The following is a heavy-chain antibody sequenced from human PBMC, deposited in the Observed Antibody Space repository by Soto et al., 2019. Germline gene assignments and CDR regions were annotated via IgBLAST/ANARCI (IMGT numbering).Heavy chain of an antibody. CDR2: ISTDGSST. J-gene: IGHJ3*02. CDR1: GFTLSSYW. D-gene: IGHD6-19*01. Sequence: GGSLRLSCAASGFTLSSYWMHWVRQGPGKGLVWVSRISTDGSSTDYADFVKGRWTISRDNAKNTLYLQMNSLRVEDTSVYYCATGFNAVAGTVKALDIWGRGTMVTVSS. CDR3: ATGFNAVAGTVKALDI. V-gene: IGHV3-74*01.